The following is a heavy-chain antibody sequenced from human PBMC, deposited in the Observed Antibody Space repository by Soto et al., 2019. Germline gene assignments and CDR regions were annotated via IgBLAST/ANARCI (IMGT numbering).Heavy chain of an antibody. CDR3: ARGTGETDY. CDR2: IWYDGSNQ. V-gene: IGHV3-33*02. CDR1: GFTFNTNG. J-gene: IGHJ4*02. Sequence: GGSLRLSCATSGFTFNTNGMHWVRQAPGKGLEWVAFIWYDGSNQYYTDSVKGRFTISRDDSTNTLFLQMNSLRAEDTAVYYCARGTGETDYWGQGTLVTVSS. D-gene: IGHD7-27*01.